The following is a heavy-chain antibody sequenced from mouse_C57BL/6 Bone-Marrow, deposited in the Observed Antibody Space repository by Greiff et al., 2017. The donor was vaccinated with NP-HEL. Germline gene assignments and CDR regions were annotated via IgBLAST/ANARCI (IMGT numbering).Heavy chain of an antibody. CDR3: ARDLAWFAY. CDR2: INPGSGGT. Sequence: QVQLQQSGAELVRPGTSVKVSCKASGYAFTNYLIEWVKQRPGQGLEWIGVINPGSGGTNYNEKFKGKATLTADKSSSTAYMQLSSLTSEDSAVYFCARDLAWFAYWGQGTLVTVSA. V-gene: IGHV1-54*01. J-gene: IGHJ3*01. CDR1: GYAFTNYL.